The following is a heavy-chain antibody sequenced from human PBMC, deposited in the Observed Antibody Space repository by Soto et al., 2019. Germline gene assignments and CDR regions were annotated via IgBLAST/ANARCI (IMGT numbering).Heavy chain of an antibody. J-gene: IGHJ5*02. D-gene: IGHD2-2*01. V-gene: IGHV1-2*02. Sequence: QVQLVQSGAEVKKPGASVKVSCRASGYTFTANYIHWVRQAPGQGLEWMGWMNTRTGGMMYGERLQGRVTMTRDTSISTAYMELSTLRSDDTAMYYCTRGTSTSWFDPWGQGTLVTI. CDR1: GYTFTANY. CDR2: MNTRTGGM. CDR3: TRGTSTSWFDP.